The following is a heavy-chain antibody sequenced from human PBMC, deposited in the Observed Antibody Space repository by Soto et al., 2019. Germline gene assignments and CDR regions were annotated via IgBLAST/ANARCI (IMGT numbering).Heavy chain of an antibody. V-gene: IGHV1-18*01. D-gene: IGHD2-8*01. CDR3: ARDGDYCTNGVCYGIYYYYGMDV. J-gene: IGHJ6*02. CDR2: ISAYNGNT. Sequence: QVQLVQSGAEVKKPGASVKVSCKASGYTFTSYGISWVRQAPGQGLEWMGWISAYNGNTNYAQKXQGXXXMTTDTSTSTXXMXLXXLRSDDTAVYYCARDGDYCTNGVCYGIYYYYGMDVWGQGTTVTVSS. CDR1: GYTFTSYG.